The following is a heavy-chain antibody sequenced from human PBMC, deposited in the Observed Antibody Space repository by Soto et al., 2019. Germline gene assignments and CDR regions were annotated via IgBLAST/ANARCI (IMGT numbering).Heavy chain of an antibody. Sequence: SETLSLTCTVSGAPVSSETHFWTWIRQPPGKGLEWIGYMYYSGITNSNPALKSRVTLSVDRSRNQFSLSLNSVTAADTAVYYCAREDMSGTYYFDYWARVPRSPSPQ. CDR2: MYYSGIT. CDR1: GAPVSSETHF. J-gene: IGHJ4*02. CDR3: AREDMSGTYYFDY. V-gene: IGHV4-61*01. D-gene: IGHD1-26*01.